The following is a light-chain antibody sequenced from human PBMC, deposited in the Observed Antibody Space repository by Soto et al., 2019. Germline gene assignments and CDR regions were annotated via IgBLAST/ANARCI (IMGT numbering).Light chain of an antibody. CDR1: QSVGNY. CDR3: QQYGNSPQIT. J-gene: IGKJ5*01. V-gene: IGKV3D-20*01. CDR2: DSS. Sequence: PGERATLSCGASQSVGNYIAWYQQKPGLAPRLVIFDSSTRATGIPDRFSGSGSGTDFTLTISRLEPEDSAVYFCQQYGNSPQITFGQGTRLEIK.